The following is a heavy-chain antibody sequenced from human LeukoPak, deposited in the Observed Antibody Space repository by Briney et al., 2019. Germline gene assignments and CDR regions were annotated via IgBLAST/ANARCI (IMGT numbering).Heavy chain of an antibody. CDR1: AFTVSSNY. CDR2: IYSGGST. Sequence: GGSLRLSCAASAFTVSSNYMSWVRQAPGKGLEWVSVIYSGGSTYYADSVKGRFTISKDNSKNTLYLQMNSLRAEDTAVYYCARWEPLLPSFDYWGQGTLVTGSS. J-gene: IGHJ4*02. V-gene: IGHV3-66*01. D-gene: IGHD1-14*01. CDR3: ARWEPLLPSFDY.